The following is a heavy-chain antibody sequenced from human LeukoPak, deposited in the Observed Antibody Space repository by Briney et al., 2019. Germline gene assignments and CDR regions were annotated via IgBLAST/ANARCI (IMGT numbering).Heavy chain of an antibody. Sequence: SETLSLTCAVYGGSFSGYYWSWIRQPPGKGLEWIGEINHSGSTNYNPSLKSRVTISVDTSKNQFSLKLSSVTAADTAVYYCARGQNLQLWLLDWFDPWGQGTLVTVS. CDR1: GGSFSGYY. J-gene: IGHJ5*02. CDR3: ARGQNLQLWLLDWFDP. D-gene: IGHD5-18*01. CDR2: INHSGST. V-gene: IGHV4-34*01.